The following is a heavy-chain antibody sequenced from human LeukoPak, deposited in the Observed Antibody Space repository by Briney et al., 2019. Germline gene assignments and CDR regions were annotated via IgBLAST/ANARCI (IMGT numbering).Heavy chain of an antibody. J-gene: IGHJ6*03. V-gene: IGHV3-23*01. D-gene: IGHD5-18*01. CDR2: ISGSGGST. CDR3: AKSVDTAILYYYYYMDV. Sequence: LGGSLRLSCAASGFTFSSYAMSWVRQAPGKGLEWVSAISGSGGSTYYADSVKGRFTISRDNSKNTLYLQMNSLRAEDTAVYYCAKSVDTAILYYYYYMDVWGKGTTVT. CDR1: GFTFSSYA.